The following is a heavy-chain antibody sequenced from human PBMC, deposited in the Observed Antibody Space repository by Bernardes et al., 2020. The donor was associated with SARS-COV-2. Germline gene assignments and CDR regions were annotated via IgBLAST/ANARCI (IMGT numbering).Heavy chain of an antibody. CDR1: GFTFDDYA. CDR2: ISWNSGSI. CDR3: AKDISWGSSGWFSFDY. J-gene: IGHJ4*02. D-gene: IGHD6-19*01. V-gene: IGHV3-9*01. Sequence: GGSLRLSCAASGFTFDDYAMHWVRQAPGEGLEWVSGISWNSGSIGYADSVKGRFTISRDNAKNSLYLQMNSLRAEDTALYYCAKDISWGSSGWFSFDYWGQGTLVTVSS.